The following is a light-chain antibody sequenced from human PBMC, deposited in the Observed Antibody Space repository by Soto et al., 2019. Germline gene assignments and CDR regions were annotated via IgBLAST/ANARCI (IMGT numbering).Light chain of an antibody. V-gene: IGLV3-21*01. CDR1: DIGSKS. Sequence: SYELTQPPSVSVAPGMTARITCGGNDIGSKSVHWYQQKPGQAPVLVIYYEIDRPSGIPERFSGSNSWNTATLTITRVDAGDEADYYCHVWDSDANHVVFGGGTKVTVL. CDR2: YEI. CDR3: HVWDSDANHVV. J-gene: IGLJ2*01.